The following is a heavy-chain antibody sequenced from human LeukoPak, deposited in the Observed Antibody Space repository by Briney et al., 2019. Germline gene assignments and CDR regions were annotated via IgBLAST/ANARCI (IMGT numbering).Heavy chain of an antibody. CDR1: GYTFTSYA. CDR2: INAGNGNT. D-gene: IGHD3-3*01. CDR3: ARTYYDFWSGYFSYYYGMDV. Sequence: ASVTVSCKASGYTFTSYAMHWVRQAPGQRLEWMGWINAGNGNTKYSQKFQGRVTITRDTSASTAYMELSSLRSEDTAVYYCARTYYDFWSGYFSYYYGMDVWGQGTTVTVSS. J-gene: IGHJ6*02. V-gene: IGHV1-3*01.